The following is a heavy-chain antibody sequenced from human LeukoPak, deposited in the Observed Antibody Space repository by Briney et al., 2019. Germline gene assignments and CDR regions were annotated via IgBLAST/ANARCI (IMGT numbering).Heavy chain of an antibody. D-gene: IGHD6-13*01. Sequence: GRSLRLSCAPSGFTFSNAWMSWVRQAPGEGREWVGRIKSDGRTISYADSVKGRFTISRDNDKNTLDLLMNSLRAEDTAVYYCAREVEGAAAARGCGMDVWGQGTTVTVSS. CDR3: AREVEGAAAARGCGMDV. J-gene: IGHJ6*02. CDR2: IKSDGRTI. CDR1: GFTFSNAW. V-gene: IGHV3-74*01.